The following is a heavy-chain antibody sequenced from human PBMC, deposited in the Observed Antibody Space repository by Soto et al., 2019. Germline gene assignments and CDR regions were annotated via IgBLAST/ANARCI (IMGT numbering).Heavy chain of an antibody. J-gene: IGHJ6*02. CDR1: GFTFSNAW. D-gene: IGHD2-8*01. V-gene: IGHV3-15*01. Sequence: EVQLVESGGGLVKPGGSLRLSCAASGFTFSNAWMSWVRQAPGKGLEWGGRIKSKTDVGTTEYAAPVKGRFTITRDDSKNTLYLQMNSLKTEDTAVYSCTTEDTDRTNGVCHQGDVWGQGTTVAVSS. CDR3: TTEDTDRTNGVCHQGDV. CDR2: IKSKTDVGTT.